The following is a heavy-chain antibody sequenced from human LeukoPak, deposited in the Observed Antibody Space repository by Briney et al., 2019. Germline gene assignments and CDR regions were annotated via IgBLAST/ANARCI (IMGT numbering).Heavy chain of an antibody. D-gene: IGHD3-10*01. V-gene: IGHV3-7*01. CDR2: INQDGTEK. CDR1: GFTFTTYW. J-gene: IGHJ6*04. Sequence: GGSLRLSCAASGFTFTTYWMSWVRQLPGKGLEWVANINQDGTEKYYVDSVKGRFTISRDNAKNSLYLQMNSLRAEDTAVYYCARDKFSMVRGVLDVWGKGTTVTVSS. CDR3: ARDKFSMVRGVLDV.